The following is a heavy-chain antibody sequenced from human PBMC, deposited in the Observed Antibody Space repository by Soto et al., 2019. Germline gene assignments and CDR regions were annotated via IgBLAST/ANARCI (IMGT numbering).Heavy chain of an antibody. CDR1: GFTFSSYG. Sequence: QVQLVESGGGVVQPGRSLRLSCAASGFTFSSYGMHWVRQAPGKGLEWVAVIWYDGSNKYYADSVKGRFTISRDNSKNTLYLQMTSLRAEDTAVYYCARERQYYYYGMDVWGQGTTVTVSS. J-gene: IGHJ6*02. CDR3: ARERQYYYYGMDV. D-gene: IGHD1-1*01. V-gene: IGHV3-33*01. CDR2: IWYDGSNK.